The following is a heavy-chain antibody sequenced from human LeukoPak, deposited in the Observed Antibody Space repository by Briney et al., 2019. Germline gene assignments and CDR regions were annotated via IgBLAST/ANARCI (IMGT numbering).Heavy chain of an antibody. CDR3: ATVGPTGAAPYYGMDV. V-gene: IGHV1-3*01. J-gene: IGHJ6*02. D-gene: IGHD4-11*01. CDR1: EYTFTTYA. Sequence: ASVKVSCKASEYTFTTYAMHWVRQARGQRLERMGWINAGKGNTIYSHKFQGRVTITRDTSTNTAYMELSSLRSEDTAVYYCATVGPTGAAPYYGMDVWGHGTTVTVSS. CDR2: INAGKGNT.